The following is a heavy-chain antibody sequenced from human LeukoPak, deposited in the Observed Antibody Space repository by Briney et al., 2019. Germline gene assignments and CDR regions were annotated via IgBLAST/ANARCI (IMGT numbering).Heavy chain of an antibody. D-gene: IGHD3-22*01. V-gene: IGHV3-23*01. CDR1: GFTFHNYA. CDR2: ISSSGDIT. CDR3: AKDRPNYHESNGHYYRRNGDY. Sequence: PGGSLRLSCAASGFTFHNYAMSGVRQAPGKGLEWVSAISSSGDITFYADSVKGRFTISRDNSRYTLYLQMNSLRAEDAAMYYCAKDRPNYHESNGHYYRRNGDYWGQGTLVTVSS. J-gene: IGHJ4*02.